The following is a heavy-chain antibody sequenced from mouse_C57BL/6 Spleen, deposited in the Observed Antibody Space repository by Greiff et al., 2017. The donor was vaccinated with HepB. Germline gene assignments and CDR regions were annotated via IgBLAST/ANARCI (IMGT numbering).Heavy chain of an antibody. D-gene: IGHD1-1*01. Sequence: QVQLKESGPELVKPGASVKISCKASGYAFSSSWMNWVKQRPGKGLEWIGRIYPGDGDTNYNGKFKGKATLTADKSSSTAYMQLSSLTSEDSAVYFCARSGPSITTVEDYAMDYWGQGTSVTVSS. J-gene: IGHJ4*01. CDR3: ARSGPSITTVEDYAMDY. CDR1: GYAFSSSW. V-gene: IGHV1-82*01. CDR2: IYPGDGDT.